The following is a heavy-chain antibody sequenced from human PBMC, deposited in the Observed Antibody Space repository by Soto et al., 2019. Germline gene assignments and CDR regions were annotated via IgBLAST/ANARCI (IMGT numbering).Heavy chain of an antibody. CDR1: GFTFSSHW. V-gene: IGHV3-74*01. CDR2: INSDGRST. Sequence: EVQLVESGGGLVQPGGSLRLSCAASGFTFSSHWMHWVRHAPGKGLVWVSRINSDGRSTTNADSVKGRFTISRDNARNTLYLQMNSLRAEDTAVYYCARESSWTGYSAQFDSWGQGTLVTVAS. D-gene: IGHD3-9*01. J-gene: IGHJ4*02. CDR3: ARESSWTGYSAQFDS.